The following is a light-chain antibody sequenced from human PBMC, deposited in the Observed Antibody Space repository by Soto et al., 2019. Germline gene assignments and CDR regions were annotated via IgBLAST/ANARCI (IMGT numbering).Light chain of an antibody. Sequence: EIVLTQSPATLSLSPGERATLSCRASQSISSYLAWYQQKPGQAPRLLIYAASNRATGIPARFSGSGSGTDFTLTISSLEPEDFAVYYCQLRNNWLFTFDQGTQLEIK. CDR3: QLRNNWLFT. CDR1: QSISSY. J-gene: IGKJ2*01. CDR2: AAS. V-gene: IGKV3-11*01.